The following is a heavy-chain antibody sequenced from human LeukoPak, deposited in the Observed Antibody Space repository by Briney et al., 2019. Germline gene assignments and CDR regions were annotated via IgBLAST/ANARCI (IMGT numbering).Heavy chain of an antibody. CDR3: ARDLGGVRFDP. V-gene: IGHV1-18*01. D-gene: IGHD3-16*01. CDR2: ISAYNGNT. CDR1: GYTFTSYG. J-gene: IGHJ5*02. Sequence: ASVKVSCKASGYTFTSYGISWVRQAPGQGLEWMGWISAYNGNTNYAQKFQGRVTMTRDTSTSTVYMELSSLRSEDTAVYYCARDLGGVRFDPWGQGTLVTVSS.